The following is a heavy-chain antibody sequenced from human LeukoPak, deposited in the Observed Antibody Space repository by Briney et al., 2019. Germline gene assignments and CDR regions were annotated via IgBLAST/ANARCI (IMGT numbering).Heavy chain of an antibody. Sequence: LSLTCSVSGGSVSSGSYYWSWIRQHPGKGLEWIGYIYYSGSTYYNPSLKSRVTISVDTSKNQFSLKLSSVTAADTAVYYCARDHTTSSNWFDPWGQGTLVTVSS. CDR1: GGSVSSGSYY. J-gene: IGHJ5*02. D-gene: IGHD2-2*01. V-gene: IGHV4-31*03. CDR3: ARDHTTSSNWFDP. CDR2: IYYSGST.